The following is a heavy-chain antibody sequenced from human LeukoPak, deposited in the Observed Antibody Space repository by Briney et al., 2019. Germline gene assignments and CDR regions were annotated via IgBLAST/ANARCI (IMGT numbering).Heavy chain of an antibody. J-gene: IGHJ4*02. D-gene: IGHD3-22*01. Sequence: GESLKISCKGSGYSFTSYWIGWVRPMPGKGLEWIGIIYPGDSDTRYSPSFQGQVTISADKSISTAYLQWSSLKASDTAMYYCARSSNYDSSGYVGDYWGQGTLVTVSS. CDR1: GYSFTSYW. CDR3: ARSSNYDSSGYVGDY. V-gene: IGHV5-51*01. CDR2: IYPGDSDT.